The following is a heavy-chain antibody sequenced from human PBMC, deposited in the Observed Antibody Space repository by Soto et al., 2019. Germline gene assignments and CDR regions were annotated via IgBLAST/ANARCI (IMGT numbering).Heavy chain of an antibody. Sequence: ASVKVSCKASGYTFTSYAMHWVRQAPGQRLEWMGWINAGNGNTKYSQKFQGRVTITRDESTSTAYMELSSLRSEDTAVYYCARSKRNYYDSSGYYQNAPDAFDIWGQGTMVTVSS. CDR2: INAGNGNT. CDR3: ARSKRNYYDSSGYYQNAPDAFDI. CDR1: GYTFTSYA. V-gene: IGHV1-3*01. D-gene: IGHD3-22*01. J-gene: IGHJ3*02.